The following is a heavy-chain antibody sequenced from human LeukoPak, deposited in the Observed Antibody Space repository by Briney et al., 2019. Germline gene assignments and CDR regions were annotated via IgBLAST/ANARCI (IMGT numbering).Heavy chain of an antibody. CDR3: ARLDCLSDECYNY. Sequence: SETLSLTCIVSGNSVTSDFWSWIRQSPGKGLEWIGYINYSGRSEYDPSLKSRVTISVDRSRKRVSLKMRSVTAADTAVYYCARLDCLSDECYNYWAVGALVTVSS. V-gene: IGHV4-59*08. CDR2: INYSGRS. D-gene: IGHD2-21*01. J-gene: IGHJ4*02. CDR1: GNSVTSDF.